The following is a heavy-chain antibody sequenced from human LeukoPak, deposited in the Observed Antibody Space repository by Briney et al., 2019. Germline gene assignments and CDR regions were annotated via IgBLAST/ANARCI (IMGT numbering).Heavy chain of an antibody. CDR2: ISWNSGSI. D-gene: IGHD5-18*01. CDR1: GFTFDDYA. Sequence: PGRSLRLSCAASGFTFDDYAMYWVRQVPGKGLEWVSGISWNSGSIGYADSVKGRFTISRDNVKNFLYLQMNSLRAEDTALYYCAKQSYGHYYFDYWGQGTLVTVSS. CDR3: AKQSYGHYYFDY. V-gene: IGHV3-9*01. J-gene: IGHJ4*02.